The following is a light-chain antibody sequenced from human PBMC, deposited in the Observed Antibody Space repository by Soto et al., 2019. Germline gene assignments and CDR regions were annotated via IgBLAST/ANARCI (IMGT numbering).Light chain of an antibody. Sequence: QSALTQPASVSGSPGQSITISCTGTSSDVGGYDYVSWYQQHPGKAPKLMIYEVSNRPSGVSNRLSGSKSGNTASLTISGLQADDEADYYCSSYTSTIFYVFGTGTKVTVL. CDR3: SSYTSTIFYV. CDR1: SSDVGGYDY. V-gene: IGLV2-14*01. CDR2: EVS. J-gene: IGLJ1*01.